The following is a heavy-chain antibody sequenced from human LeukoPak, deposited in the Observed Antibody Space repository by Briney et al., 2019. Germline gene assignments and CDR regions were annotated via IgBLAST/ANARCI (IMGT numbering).Heavy chain of an antibody. V-gene: IGHV3-7*01. CDR3: ASHGQATYYYDSGDDAFDI. J-gene: IGHJ3*02. D-gene: IGHD3-22*01. CDR2: IKQDGSEK. CDR1: GFTFSSYW. Sequence: GGSLRLSCAASGFTFSSYWMSWVRQAPGKGLEWVANIKQDGSEKYYVDSVKGRFTISRDNAKNSLYLQMNSLRAEDTAVYYCASHGQATYYYDSGDDAFDIWGQGTMVTVSS.